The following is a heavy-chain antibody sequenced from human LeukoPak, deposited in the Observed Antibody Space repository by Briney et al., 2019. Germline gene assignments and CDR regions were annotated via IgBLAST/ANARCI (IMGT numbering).Heavy chain of an antibody. J-gene: IGHJ4*02. D-gene: IGHD5-24*01. CDR2: ISSSSSYI. CDR3: ARENWEMATFDS. V-gene: IGHV3-21*01. CDR1: GFTFSSYS. Sequence: GGSLRLSCAASGFTFSSYSMNWVRQAPGKGLEWVSSISSSSSYIYYADSVKGRFTISRDNAKNSLYLQMNSLRAEDTAVYHCARENWEMATFDSWGQGTLVTVSS.